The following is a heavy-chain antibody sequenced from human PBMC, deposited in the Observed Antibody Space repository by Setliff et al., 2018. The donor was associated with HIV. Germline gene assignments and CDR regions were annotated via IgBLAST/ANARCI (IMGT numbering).Heavy chain of an antibody. CDR3: ARRTIDYYYMDV. Sequence: GPVKVSCKASGYTFTSYGISWVRQAPGQGLEWMGWISAYNGNTNYAQKFQGRVTMTTDTSTSTAYMELRSLRSDDTAVYYCARRTIDYYYMDVWGKGTTVTVSS. J-gene: IGHJ6*03. CDR1: GYTFTSYG. V-gene: IGHV1-18*01. CDR2: ISAYNGNT.